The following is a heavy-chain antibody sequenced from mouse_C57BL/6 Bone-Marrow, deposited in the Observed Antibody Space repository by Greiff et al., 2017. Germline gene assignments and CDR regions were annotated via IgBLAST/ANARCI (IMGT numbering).Heavy chain of an antibody. CDR2: ISNGGGST. CDR3: ARQRYYGSSFYFDY. CDR1: GFTFSDYY. J-gene: IGHJ2*01. D-gene: IGHD1-1*01. V-gene: IGHV5-12*01. Sequence: EVQLVESGGGLVQPGGSLKLSCAASGFTFSDYYMYWVRQTPEKRLEWVAYISNGGGSTYYPDTVQGRFTISRDNAKNTLYLQMSRLKSEDTAMYYCARQRYYGSSFYFDYWGQGTTLTVSS.